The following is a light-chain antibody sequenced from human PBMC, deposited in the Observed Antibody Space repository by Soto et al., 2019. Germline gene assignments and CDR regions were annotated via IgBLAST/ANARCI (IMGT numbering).Light chain of an antibody. J-gene: IGKJ5*01. V-gene: IGKV3-20*01. CDR1: QSVSSSF. CDR3: QQYATLPTT. CDR2: GAS. Sequence: EIVLTQSPGTLSLSPGERATLSCRASQSVSSSFVAWYQQKRGQAPRLFIYGASSRATGIPDRFIGSGSGTDFTLTISILEPEDFAVYYCQQYATLPTTFVQGTRLEIK.